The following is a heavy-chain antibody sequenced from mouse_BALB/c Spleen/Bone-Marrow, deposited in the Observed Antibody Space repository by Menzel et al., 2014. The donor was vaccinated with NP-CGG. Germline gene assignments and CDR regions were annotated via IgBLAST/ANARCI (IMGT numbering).Heavy chain of an antibody. V-gene: IGHV1-4*01. J-gene: IGHJ2*01. D-gene: IGHD2-3*01. CDR2: INPSSGYT. Sequence: QVQLKESGAELARPGASVKMSCRASGYTFTTYTIHWVRQRPGQGLEWIGYINPSSGYTNYNQKFKDKATLTADKSSSTAYMQLSSLTSEDSAVYYCARGDDGYVFFDYWGQGTTLTVSS. CDR3: ARGDDGYVFFDY. CDR1: GYTFTTYT.